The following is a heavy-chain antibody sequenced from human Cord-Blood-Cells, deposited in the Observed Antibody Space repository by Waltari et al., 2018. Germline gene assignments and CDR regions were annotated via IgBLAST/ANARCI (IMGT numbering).Heavy chain of an antibody. CDR1: GYPFTSYA. CDR3: ARAEIGGYWYFDL. V-gene: IGHV1-3*01. J-gene: IGHJ2*01. D-gene: IGHD3-16*01. CDR2: INAGNGNT. Sequence: QVKLVQSGAEVTKPGASVQVSCKPSGYPFTSYAMHCLRQAPGQRREWMGWINAGNGNTKYSQKFQGRVTITRDTSASTAYMELSSLRSEDTAVYYCARAEIGGYWYFDLWGRGTLVTVSS.